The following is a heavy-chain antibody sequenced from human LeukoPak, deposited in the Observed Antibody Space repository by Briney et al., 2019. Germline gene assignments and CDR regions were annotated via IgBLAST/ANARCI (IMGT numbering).Heavy chain of an antibody. D-gene: IGHD3-10*01. J-gene: IGHJ6*03. CDR3: AKDSAFYYIDV. Sequence: GGSLRLSCAASGFTFSSYGMNWVRQAPGKGLEWVASIRSDGSDKKYADSVKGQFTISRDNSKSTLNLQMNSLRPEDTAVYYCAKDSAFYYIDVWGKGTTVIISS. CDR2: IRSDGSDK. V-gene: IGHV3-30*02. CDR1: GFTFSSYG.